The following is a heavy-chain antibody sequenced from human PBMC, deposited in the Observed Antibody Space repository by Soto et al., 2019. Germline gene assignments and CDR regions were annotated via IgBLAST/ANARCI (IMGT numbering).Heavy chain of an antibody. CDR1: GGSISSSSYY. CDR3: ARQTGVFGHYFDY. D-gene: IGHD3-16*01. CDR2: IYYNGNI. V-gene: IGHV4-39*01. J-gene: IGHJ4*02. Sequence: QLRLQEAGPGLVKPSETLSLTCTVSGGSISSSSYYWGWIRQPPGKGPEWIGAIYYNGNIYYNPSLKSRVTMSVDTSKNQFSLKLSSATAADTAMYYCARQTGVFGHYFDYWGQGTLVTVSS.